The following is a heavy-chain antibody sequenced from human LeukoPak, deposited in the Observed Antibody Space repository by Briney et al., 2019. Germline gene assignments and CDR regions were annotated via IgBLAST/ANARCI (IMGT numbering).Heavy chain of an antibody. CDR3: GKEASSSWYWFDP. CDR1: GFTFSSYS. Sequence: GGSLRLSCAASGFTFSSYSMNWVRQAPGKGLEWVSYISSSSTIYYADSVKGRFTISRDNAKNSLYLQVNSLRAEDTAVYYCGKEASSSWYWFDPWGQGTQVTVSS. V-gene: IGHV3-48*01. D-gene: IGHD6-13*01. CDR2: ISSSSTI. J-gene: IGHJ5*02.